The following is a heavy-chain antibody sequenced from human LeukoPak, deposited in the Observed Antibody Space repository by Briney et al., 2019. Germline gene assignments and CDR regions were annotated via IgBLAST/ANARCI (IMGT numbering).Heavy chain of an antibody. CDR2: IWYDGSNK. CDR1: GFTFSSYG. Sequence: GGSLRLSCAASGFTFSSYGMHWVRQAPGKGLAWVAVIWYDGSNKYYADSVKGRFTISRDNSKNTLYLQMNSLRAEDTAVYYCARDRGVPAATAFDYWGQGTLVTVSS. V-gene: IGHV3-33*01. J-gene: IGHJ4*02. D-gene: IGHD2-2*01. CDR3: ARDRGVPAATAFDY.